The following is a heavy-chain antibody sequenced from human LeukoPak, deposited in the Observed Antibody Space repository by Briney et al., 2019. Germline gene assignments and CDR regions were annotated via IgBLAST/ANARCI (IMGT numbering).Heavy chain of an antibody. V-gene: IGHV5-10-1*01. CDR2: IDPSDSYT. CDR1: GSRFTSYW. CDR3: ARRRRAATGTFPFDS. Sequence: GEPLQISCKGSGSRFTSYWISWVRQMPGRGLEWMGRIDPSDSYTNYSPSFQGHVTISADKSISTAYLQWSILKASDTAMYYCARRRRAATGTFPFDSWGQGTLVTVSS. D-gene: IGHD6-13*01. J-gene: IGHJ4*02.